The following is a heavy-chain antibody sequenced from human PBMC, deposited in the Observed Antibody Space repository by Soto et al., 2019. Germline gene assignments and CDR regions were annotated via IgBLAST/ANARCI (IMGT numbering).Heavy chain of an antibody. J-gene: IGHJ6*02. Sequence: QVQLVESGGGVVQPGRSLRLSGAASGFTFSSYGMHWVRQAPGKGLEWVAVIWYDGSNKYYADSVKGRFTISRDNSKNTLYLQMNSLRAEDTAVYYCAREHINVAGTGGLDYYYYYGMDVWGQGTTVTVSS. CDR1: GFTFSSYG. CDR3: AREHINVAGTGGLDYYYYYGMDV. V-gene: IGHV3-33*01. CDR2: IWYDGSNK. D-gene: IGHD6-19*01.